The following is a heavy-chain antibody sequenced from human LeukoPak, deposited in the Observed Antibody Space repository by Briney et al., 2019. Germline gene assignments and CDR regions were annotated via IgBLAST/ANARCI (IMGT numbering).Heavy chain of an antibody. CDR2: IKQDGSEK. V-gene: IGHV3-7*03. D-gene: IGHD3-22*01. Sequence: PGGSLRLSCAASGFTFSSYAMSWVRQAPGKGLEWVANIKQDGSEKYYVDSVKGRFTISRDSAKNSLYLQMNSLRAEDTAVYYCARARARVVIGNYFDYWGQGTLVTVSS. CDR3: ARARARVVIGNYFDY. J-gene: IGHJ4*02. CDR1: GFTFSSYA.